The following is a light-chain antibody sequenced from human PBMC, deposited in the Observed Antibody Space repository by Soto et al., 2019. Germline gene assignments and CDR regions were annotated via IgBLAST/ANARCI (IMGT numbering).Light chain of an antibody. J-gene: IGKJ2*02. Sequence: DIQMTQSPSSLSASVGDRVTITCQASQDISNYLNWYQQKPGKAPKLLIYDASNLETGVPSRFSGSRSVTDFTFTISSLQPEDIATYYCQQYDNLPRTFGQGTKLEIK. CDR3: QQYDNLPRT. CDR2: DAS. CDR1: QDISNY. V-gene: IGKV1-33*01.